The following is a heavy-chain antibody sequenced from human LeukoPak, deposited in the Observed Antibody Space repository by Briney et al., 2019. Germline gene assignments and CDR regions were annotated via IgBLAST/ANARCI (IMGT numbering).Heavy chain of an antibody. CDR3: ARSKGDYGSGSLGY. CDR1: GGPISSGNYY. J-gene: IGHJ4*02. D-gene: IGHD3-10*01. V-gene: IGHV4-61*02. CDR2: VHSSGST. Sequence: PSETLSLTCTVSGGPISSGNYYWNWIRQPAGKGLEWIGRVHSSGSTNHNPSLKSRVTIPRDTSKNQFSLIVSSVTAADTAMYFCARSKGDYGSGSLGYWGQGTLVTVAS.